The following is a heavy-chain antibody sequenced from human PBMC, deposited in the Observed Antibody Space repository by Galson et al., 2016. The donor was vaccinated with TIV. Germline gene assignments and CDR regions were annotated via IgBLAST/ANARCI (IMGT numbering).Heavy chain of an antibody. CDR1: GYPFSAYY. Sequence: SVKVSCKASGYPFSAYYIHWVRQAPGQGLERMGWINPYSTDTNYAQSFQGRVSMTSDTSINTAYMELSRLRPDDTAIFFCARGFNYGFDFYYGMDVWGQGTTVTVSS. V-gene: IGHV1-2*02. CDR2: INPYSTDT. CDR3: ARGFNYGFDFYYGMDV. J-gene: IGHJ6*02. D-gene: IGHD5-18*01.